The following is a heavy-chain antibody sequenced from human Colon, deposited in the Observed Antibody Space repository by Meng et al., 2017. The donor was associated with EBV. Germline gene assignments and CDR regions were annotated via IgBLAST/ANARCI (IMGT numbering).Heavy chain of an antibody. V-gene: IGHV4-61*01. Sequence: GPGPGNPYVAPALTRLCLGGSVSSETYYWNWIRQPPGKALEWIGYVSYSGGTNYNPSLKNRVTISVDTSKNQVSLRLSSVTAADTAVFYCARAVGPDCSSTSCPFDYWGQGTLVTVSS. CDR1: GSVSSETYY. J-gene: IGHJ4*02. CDR3: ARAVGPDCSSTSCPFDY. CDR2: VSYSGGT. D-gene: IGHD2-2*01.